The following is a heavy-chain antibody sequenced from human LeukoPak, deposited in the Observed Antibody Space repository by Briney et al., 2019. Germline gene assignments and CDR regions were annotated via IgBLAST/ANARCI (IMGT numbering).Heavy chain of an antibody. D-gene: IGHD1/OR15-1a*01. J-gene: IGHJ5*02. CDR2: INPSGGST. V-gene: IGHV1-46*01. CDR1: GYTFTSYY. CDR3: ARESRHNWNNLTGWFDP. Sequence: ASVKVSCKASGYTFTSYYMHWVRQAPGQGLEWMGIINPSGGSTSYAQKFQGRVTMTRDTSTSTAYMELSSLRSEDTAVYYCARESRHNWNNLTGWFDPWGQGTLVTVSS.